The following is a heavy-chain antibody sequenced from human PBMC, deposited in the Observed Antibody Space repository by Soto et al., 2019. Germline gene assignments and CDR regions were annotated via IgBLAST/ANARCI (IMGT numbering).Heavy chain of an antibody. D-gene: IGHD3-3*01. Sequence: PGGSLRLSCAASGFTFSSYGMHWVRQAPGKGLEWVAVISYDGSNKYYADSVKGRFTISRDNSKNTLYLQMNSLRAEDTAVYYCAKDHGNVAYYDFWSGYYTQWFDSWGQGTLVTVSS. J-gene: IGHJ5*01. CDR2: ISYDGSNK. CDR3: AKDHGNVAYYDFWSGYYTQWFDS. CDR1: GFTFSSYG. V-gene: IGHV3-30*18.